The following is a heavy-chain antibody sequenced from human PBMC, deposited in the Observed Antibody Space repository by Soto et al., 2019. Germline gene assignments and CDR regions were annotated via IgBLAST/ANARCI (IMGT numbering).Heavy chain of an antibody. Sequence: XESLNISCKGSGYSFTSYWIGWVRQMPGKGLEWMGIIYPGDSDTRYSPSFQGQVTISADKSISTAYLQWSSLKASDTAMYYCARHGDRLRYFDRSYNWFDHWGQGTLVTVSS. V-gene: IGHV5-51*01. J-gene: IGHJ5*02. D-gene: IGHD3-9*01. CDR3: ARHGDRLRYFDRSYNWFDH. CDR2: IYPGDSDT. CDR1: GYSFTSYW.